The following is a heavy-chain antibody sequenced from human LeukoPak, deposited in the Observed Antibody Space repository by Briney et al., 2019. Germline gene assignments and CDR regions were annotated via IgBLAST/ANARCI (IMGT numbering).Heavy chain of an antibody. CDR3: ARAGCEAAYCGGDSEGIDAFVI. J-gene: IGHJ3*02. CDR1: GGTFSSYA. V-gene: IGHV1-69*13. D-gene: IGHD2-21*01. CDR2: IIPIFGTA. Sequence: ASVKVSCKASGGTFSSYAISWVRQAPGQGLEWMGGIIPIFGTANYAQKFQGRVTITADESTRTAYMELSSLRSEDTAVYYCARAGCEAAYCGGDSEGIDAFVIWGQGTMVTVSS.